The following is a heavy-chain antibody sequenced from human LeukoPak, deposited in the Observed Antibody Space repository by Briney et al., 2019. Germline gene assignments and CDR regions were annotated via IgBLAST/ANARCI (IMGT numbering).Heavy chain of an antibody. CDR3: ARYTAHDAFDI. CDR1: GFTFSDHY. CDR2: TRNKANSYTT. J-gene: IGHJ3*02. V-gene: IGHV3-72*01. Sequence: GGSLRLSCAASGFTFSDHYMDWVRQAPGKWLEWVGRTRNKANSYTTEYAASVKGRFTISRDDSKNSLYLQMNSLKTEDTGLYYCARYTAHDAFDIWGQGTLVTVSS. D-gene: IGHD3-16*02.